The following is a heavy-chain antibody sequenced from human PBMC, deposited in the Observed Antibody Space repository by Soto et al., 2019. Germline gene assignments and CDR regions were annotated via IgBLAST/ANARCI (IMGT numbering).Heavy chain of an antibody. D-gene: IGHD2-21*01. V-gene: IGHV4-59*01. Sequence: PSETLSLTCTISGGSISSSYWSWIRQPPGKGLEWIGYIYDSGSTYYNSSLKSRVTMSVDTSKNQFSLKVNSVTAADTAVYYCARRAVVAVTGSLDNWLDPWGQGILVTVS. J-gene: IGHJ5*02. CDR1: GGSISSSY. CDR3: ARRAVVAVTGSLDNWLDP. CDR2: IYDSGST.